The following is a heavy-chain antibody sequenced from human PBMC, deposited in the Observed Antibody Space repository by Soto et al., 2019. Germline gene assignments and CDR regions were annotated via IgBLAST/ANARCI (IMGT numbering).Heavy chain of an antibody. Sequence: GGSLRLSCAASGFTFSSYAMSWVRQAPGKGLEWVSAISGSGGSTYYADSVKGRFTISRDNSKNTLYLQMNSLRAEDTAVYYCAKVRVTVPAALVDWFDPWGQGTLVTVSS. CDR2: ISGSGGST. V-gene: IGHV3-23*01. CDR1: GFTFSSYA. CDR3: AKVRVTVPAALVDWFDP. J-gene: IGHJ5*02. D-gene: IGHD2-2*01.